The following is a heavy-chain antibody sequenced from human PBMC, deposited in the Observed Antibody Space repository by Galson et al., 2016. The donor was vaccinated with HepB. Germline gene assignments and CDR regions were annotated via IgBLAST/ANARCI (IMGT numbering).Heavy chain of an antibody. D-gene: IGHD4-17*01. Sequence: SLRLSCAVSGFTFSRYGMYWVRQAPGKGLEWVAVISYDGSNKYYADSVKGRFTISRDNSKNTLYLQMNSLRAEDTAVYYCAKSGRYYGVDHFDYWGQGTLVTVSS. CDR1: GFTFSRYG. V-gene: IGHV3-30*18. CDR2: ISYDGSNK. J-gene: IGHJ4*02. CDR3: AKSGRYYGVDHFDY.